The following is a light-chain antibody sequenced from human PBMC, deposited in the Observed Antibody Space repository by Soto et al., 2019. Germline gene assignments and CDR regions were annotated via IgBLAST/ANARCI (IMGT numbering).Light chain of an antibody. V-gene: IGLV2-14*01. CDR1: SSDVGGYNY. CDR2: EVS. J-gene: IGLJ2*01. CDR3: SSYTSGSTLVV. Sequence: QSVLTQPASVSGSPGQSITISCTGTSSDVGGYNYVSWYQQHPGKAPKLIIYEVSNRPSGVSNRFSGSKSGNTASLTISGLKAEDEADYYCSSYTSGSTLVVFGGGTKLTVL.